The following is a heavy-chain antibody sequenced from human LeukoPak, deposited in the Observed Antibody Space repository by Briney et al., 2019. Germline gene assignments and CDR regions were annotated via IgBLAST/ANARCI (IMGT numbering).Heavy chain of an antibody. J-gene: IGHJ5*02. V-gene: IGHV3-74*01. Sequence: PGGSLRLSCAASGFTFSNYWMHWVRQAPGKGLVWVSRINSDGINTSYADSVKGRFTISRDNAKNTLNLQMNSLRAEDTAVYYCATEGYRYSYGPNWFDPWGQGTLVTVSS. CDR3: ATEGYRYSYGPNWFDP. CDR2: INSDGINT. D-gene: IGHD5-18*01. CDR1: GFTFSNYW.